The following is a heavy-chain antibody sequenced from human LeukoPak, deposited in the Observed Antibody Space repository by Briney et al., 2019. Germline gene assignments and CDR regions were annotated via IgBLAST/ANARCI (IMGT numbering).Heavy chain of an antibody. CDR1: GFTFSNYY. Sequence: PAADLRLSSSASGFTFSNYYMWWLRQDPAEGLEEGSWNSSNSGTIYYADSVKGRFTISRDNAKVSLYLQMNSRRAEDTAVYYCARDPRLYSNYLWGQGTLVTVSS. D-gene: IGHD4-11*01. J-gene: IGHJ4*02. CDR2: NSSNSGTI. CDR3: ARDPRLYSNYL. V-gene: IGHV3-11*04.